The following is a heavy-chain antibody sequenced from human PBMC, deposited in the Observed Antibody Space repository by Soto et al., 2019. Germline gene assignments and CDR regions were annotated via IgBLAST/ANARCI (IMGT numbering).Heavy chain of an antibody. D-gene: IGHD3-3*01. Sequence: GGSLRLSCAASGFTFSNYAMSWVRQAPGKGLEWVSDISGSGGSTYYADSVKGRFTISRDNSKNTLYLQMNSLRAEDTAVYYCAKDPARNTIFGMAFDYWGQGTMVTVSS. CDR1: GFTFSNYA. V-gene: IGHV3-23*01. CDR3: AKDPARNTIFGMAFDY. J-gene: IGHJ4*02. CDR2: ISGSGGST.